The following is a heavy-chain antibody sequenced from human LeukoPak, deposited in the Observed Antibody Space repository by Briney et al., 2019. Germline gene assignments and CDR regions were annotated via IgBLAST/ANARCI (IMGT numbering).Heavy chain of an antibody. Sequence: GGSLRLSCAASGFTFSNYGMHWVRQAPGKGLEWVAVIWFDGSNQYYADSVKGRFTISRDDSKNTLYLQMNSLRDKHTAVNYCAKDDTSVSDIDYWGQGTLVTVSS. V-gene: IGHV3-33*06. CDR3: AKDDTSVSDIDY. J-gene: IGHJ4*02. D-gene: IGHD3-22*01. CDR2: IWFDGSNQ. CDR1: GFTFSNYG.